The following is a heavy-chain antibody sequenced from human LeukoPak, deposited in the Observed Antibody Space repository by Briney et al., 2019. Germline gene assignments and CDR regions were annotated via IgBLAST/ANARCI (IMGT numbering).Heavy chain of an antibody. CDR3: ARGGLRLGELSLCAYFDY. Sequence: GRSLRLSCAASGFTFSSYAMRWVRQAPGKGLEWVAVISYDGSNKYYADSVKGRFTISRDNSKNTLYLQMNSLRAEDTAVYYCARGGLRLGELSLCAYFDYWGQGTLVTVSS. V-gene: IGHV3-30-3*01. CDR2: ISYDGSNK. CDR1: GFTFSSYA. D-gene: IGHD3-16*02. J-gene: IGHJ4*02.